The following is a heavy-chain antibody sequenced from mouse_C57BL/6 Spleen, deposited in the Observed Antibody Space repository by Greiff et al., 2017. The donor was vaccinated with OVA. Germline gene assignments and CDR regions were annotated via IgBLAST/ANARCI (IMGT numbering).Heavy chain of an antibody. V-gene: IGHV1-52*01. J-gene: IGHJ4*01. CDR3: ARVSYEGYAMDY. CDR1: GYTFTSYW. CDR2: IDPSDSET. Sequence: VQLKQPGAELVRPGSSVKLSCKASGYTFTSYWMHWVKQRPIQGLEWIGNIDPSDSETHYNQKFKDKATLTVDKSSSTAYMQLSSLTSEDSAVYYCARVSYEGYAMDYWGQGTSVTVSS. D-gene: IGHD2-4*01.